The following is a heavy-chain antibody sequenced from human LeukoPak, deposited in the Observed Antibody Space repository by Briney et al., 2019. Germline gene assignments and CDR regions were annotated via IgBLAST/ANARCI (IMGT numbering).Heavy chain of an antibody. CDR3: ARAYSSSFEFDY. V-gene: IGHV4-30-2*01. J-gene: IGHJ4*02. CDR2: IYHSGST. Sequence: SETLSLTCTVSGGSISSGGYYWSWIRQPPGKGLEWIGYIYHSGSTYYNPFLKSRVTISVDRSKNQFSLKLSSVTAADTAVYYCARAYSSSFEFDYWGQGALVTVSS. D-gene: IGHD6-6*01. CDR1: GGSISSGGYY.